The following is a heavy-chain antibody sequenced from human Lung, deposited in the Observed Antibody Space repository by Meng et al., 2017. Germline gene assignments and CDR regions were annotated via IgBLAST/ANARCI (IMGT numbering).Heavy chain of an antibody. CDR2: INHSGST. D-gene: IGHD4-11*01. CDR1: GGSFSDYY. Sequence: AQIQVGVSGLLKPSETLSLPCVVSGGSFSDYYWSWIRQPPGKGLEWIGEINHSGSTNYNPSLESRATISVDTSQNNLSLKLSSVTAADSAVYYCARGPTTMAHDFDYWGQGTLVTVSS. V-gene: IGHV4-34*01. CDR3: ARGPTTMAHDFDY. J-gene: IGHJ4*02.